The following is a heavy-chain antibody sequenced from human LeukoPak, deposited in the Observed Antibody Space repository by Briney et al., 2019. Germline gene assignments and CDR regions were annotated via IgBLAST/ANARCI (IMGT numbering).Heavy chain of an antibody. D-gene: IGHD3-10*01. CDR1: GGSISSGSYY. V-gene: IGHV4-61*02. Sequence: PSETLSLTCTVSGGSISSGSYYWSWIRQPAGKGLEWIGRIYTSGSTNYNPSLKSRVTISVDTSKNQFSLKLSSVTAADTAVYYCAREVTMVRGFGYDYWGQGTLVTVSS. CDR3: AREVTMVRGFGYDY. J-gene: IGHJ4*02. CDR2: IYTSGST.